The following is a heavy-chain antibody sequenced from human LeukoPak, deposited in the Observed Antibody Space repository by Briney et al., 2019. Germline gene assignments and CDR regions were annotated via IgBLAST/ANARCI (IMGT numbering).Heavy chain of an antibody. CDR1: GGSISYYY. CDR3: ARGDRATAMAVRYYFDY. Sequence: PSETLSLTCTVSGGSISYYYWSWIRQPAGKGLEWIGRIYTSGSTNYNPSLKSRITMSVDTSKNQFSLKLSSVTAADTAGYYCARGDRATAMAVRYYFDYWGQGTLVTVSS. CDR2: IYTSGST. J-gene: IGHJ4*02. D-gene: IGHD5-18*01. V-gene: IGHV4-4*07.